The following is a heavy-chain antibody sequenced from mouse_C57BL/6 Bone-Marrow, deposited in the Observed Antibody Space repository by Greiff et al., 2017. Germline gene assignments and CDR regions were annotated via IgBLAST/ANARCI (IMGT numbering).Heavy chain of an antibody. D-gene: IGHD3-1*01. CDR3: ARSGYLWGFAY. CDR2: ILPGSGST. J-gene: IGHJ3*01. Sequence: VPLQQSGAELMKPGASVKLSCKATGYTFTGYWIEWVKQRPGHGLEWIGEILPGSGSTNYNEKFKGKATFTADTPSNTAYMQLSSLTTEDSAIYYCARSGYLWGFAYGGQGTLVTVSA. V-gene: IGHV1-9*01. CDR1: GYTFTGYW.